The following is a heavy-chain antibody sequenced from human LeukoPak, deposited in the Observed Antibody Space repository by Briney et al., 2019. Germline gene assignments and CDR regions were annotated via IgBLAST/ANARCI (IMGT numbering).Heavy chain of an antibody. V-gene: IGHV3-48*04. CDR3: AKVPLGGYSYGWAPFDY. J-gene: IGHJ4*02. Sequence: PGGSLRLSCAASGFTFSSYSMNWVRQAPGKGLKWVSYISSSGSTIYYADSVKGRFTISRDNAKNSLYLQMNSLRAEDTAVYYCAKVPLGGYSYGWAPFDYWGQGTLVTVSS. CDR1: GFTFSSYS. CDR2: ISSSGSTI. D-gene: IGHD5-18*01.